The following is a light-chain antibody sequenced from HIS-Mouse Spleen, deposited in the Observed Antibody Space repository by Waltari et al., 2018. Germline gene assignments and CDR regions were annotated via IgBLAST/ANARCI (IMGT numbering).Light chain of an antibody. V-gene: IGLV3-25*03. CDR3: QSADSSGTGWV. J-gene: IGLJ3*02. Sequence: SYELTQPPSVSVSPGQPAGLTCPGDALPKQYAYWYQQKPGQAPVLVIYKDSERPSGIPERFSGSSSGTTVTLTISGVQAEDEADYYCQSADSSGTGWVFGGGTKLTVL. CDR1: ALPKQY. CDR2: KDS.